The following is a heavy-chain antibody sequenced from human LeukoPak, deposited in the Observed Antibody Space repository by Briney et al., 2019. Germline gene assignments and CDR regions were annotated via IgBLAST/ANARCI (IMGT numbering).Heavy chain of an antibody. D-gene: IGHD5-18*01. CDR3: ARRGYSYGTFDY. J-gene: IGHJ4*02. CDR1: GGSISSYY. CDR2: IYYSGST. V-gene: IGHV4-59*08. Sequence: SETLSLTCTVSGGSISSYYWSWIRQPPGKGLEWIGYIYYSGSTNYNPSLKSRVTISVDTSKNQFSLKLSSVTAADTAVYYCARRGYSYGTFDYWGQGTLVTVSS.